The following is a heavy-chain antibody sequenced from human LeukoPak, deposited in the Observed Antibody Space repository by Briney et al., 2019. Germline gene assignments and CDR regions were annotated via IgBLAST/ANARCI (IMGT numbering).Heavy chain of an antibody. CDR1: GYSFTSYW. J-gene: IGHJ5*02. CDR2: IYPGDSDT. Sequence: GESLKISCKGSGYSFTSYWIGWVRQMPGKGLEWMGIIYPGDSDTRYSPSFQGQVTISADKSISTAYLQWSSLKASDTAIYYCARQGLAAAGNDNWFDPWGQGTLVTVSS. CDR3: ARQGLAAAGNDNWFDP. V-gene: IGHV5-51*01. D-gene: IGHD6-13*01.